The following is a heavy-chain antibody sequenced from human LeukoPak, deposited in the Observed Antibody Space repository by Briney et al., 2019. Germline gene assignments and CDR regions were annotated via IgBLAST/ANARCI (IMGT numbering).Heavy chain of an antibody. D-gene: IGHD3-22*01. CDR3: ARSYYDSSGYYYPGYFDY. J-gene: IGHJ4*02. V-gene: IGHV3-30*04. CDR2: ISYDGSNK. Sequence: GRSLRLSCATSGFTFSSYAMHWVRQAPGKGLEWVAVISYDGSNKYYADSVKGRFTISSDNSKNTLYLQMNSLRAEDTAVYYCARSYYDSSGYYYPGYFDYWGQGTLVTVSS. CDR1: GFTFSSYA.